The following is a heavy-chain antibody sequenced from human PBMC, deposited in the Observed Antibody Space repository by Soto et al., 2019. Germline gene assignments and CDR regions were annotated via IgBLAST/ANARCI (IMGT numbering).Heavy chain of an antibody. CDR3: ACRRLYYGGNPNWFDP. CDR1: GGSFSGYY. D-gene: IGHD2-15*01. Sequence: PSETLSLTCAVYGGSFSGYYWSWIRQPPGKGLEWIGEINHSGSTNYNPSLKSRVTISVDTSKNQFSLKLSSVTAADTAVYYCACRRLYYGGNPNWFDPWGQGTLVTVSS. CDR2: INHSGST. V-gene: IGHV4-34*01. J-gene: IGHJ5*02.